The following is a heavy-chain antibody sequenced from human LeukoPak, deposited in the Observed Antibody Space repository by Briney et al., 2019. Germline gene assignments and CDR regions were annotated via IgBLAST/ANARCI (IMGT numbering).Heavy chain of an antibody. Sequence: ASVKVSCKASGYTFTSYYMHWVRQAPGEGLEWMVIIHPSGGSTSYAQKFQGRVTMTRDMSTSTVYMELSSLRSEDTAVYYCARDLERAAGTDYYYYMDVWGKGTTVTVSS. CDR3: ARDLERAAGTDYYYYMDV. V-gene: IGHV1-46*01. D-gene: IGHD6-13*01. CDR1: GYTFTSYY. J-gene: IGHJ6*03. CDR2: IHPSGGST.